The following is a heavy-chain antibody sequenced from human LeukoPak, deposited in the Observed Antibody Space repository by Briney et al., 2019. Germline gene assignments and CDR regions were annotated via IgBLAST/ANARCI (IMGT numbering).Heavy chain of an antibody. CDR1: GGTFSNYA. CDR2: IIPIFGTV. CDR3: ARVSTEVDTAMAVFDY. D-gene: IGHD5-18*01. V-gene: IGHV1-69*05. Sequence: GASVKVSCKASGGTFSNYAISWVRQAPGQGLEWMGRIIPIFGTVNYAQKFQGRVTMTTDESTSTAYMELSSLRSEDTAVYYCARVSTEVDTAMAVFDYWGQGTLVTVSS. J-gene: IGHJ4*02.